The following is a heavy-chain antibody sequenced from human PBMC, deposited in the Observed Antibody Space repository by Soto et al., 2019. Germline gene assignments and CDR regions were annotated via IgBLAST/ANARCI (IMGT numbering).Heavy chain of an antibody. Sequence: GGSLRLSCAASGFTFSDYYMSWIRQAPGKGLEWVSYISSSSSYTNYADSVKGRFTISRDNAKNSLYPQMNSLRAEDPAVYYCARAVRGPNYFDYWGQGTLVTVSS. CDR3: ARAVRGPNYFDY. CDR2: ISSSSSYT. CDR1: GFTFSDYY. V-gene: IGHV3-11*06. D-gene: IGHD3-10*02. J-gene: IGHJ4*02.